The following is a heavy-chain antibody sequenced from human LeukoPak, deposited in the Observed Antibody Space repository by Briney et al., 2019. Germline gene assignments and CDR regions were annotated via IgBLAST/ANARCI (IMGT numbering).Heavy chain of an antibody. CDR2: MNPNSGNT. V-gene: IGHV1-8*01. D-gene: IGHD5-12*01. Sequence: ASVKVSCKASGYTFTSYDINWVRQATGQGLEWMGWMNPNSGNTGYAQKFQGRVTMTRNTSISTAYMELSSLRSEDTAVYYCARVGGFSGYDWVDYWGQGTLVTVSS. J-gene: IGHJ4*02. CDR3: ARVGGFSGYDWVDY. CDR1: GYTFTSYD.